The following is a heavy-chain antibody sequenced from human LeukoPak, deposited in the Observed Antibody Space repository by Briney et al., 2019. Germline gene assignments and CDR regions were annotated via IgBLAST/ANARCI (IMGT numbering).Heavy chain of an antibody. CDR1: GFTVSSNY. CDR3: AKDYSSSWETYYFDY. J-gene: IGHJ4*02. CDR2: IYSGGGT. D-gene: IGHD6-13*01. V-gene: IGHV3-66*01. Sequence: GGSLRLSCAASGFTVSSNYMSWVRQAPGKGLEWVSVIYSGGGTFYADSVKGIFTISRDNSKNTLYLQMNNLRAEDTAVYYCAKDYSSSWETYYFDYWGQGTLVTVSS.